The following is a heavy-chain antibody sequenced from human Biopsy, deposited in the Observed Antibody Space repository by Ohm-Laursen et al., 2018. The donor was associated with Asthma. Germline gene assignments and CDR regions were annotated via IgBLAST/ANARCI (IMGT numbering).Heavy chain of an antibody. V-gene: IGHV3-30*18. J-gene: IGHJ4*02. CDR2: VSYDGGVA. CDR3: AKRRGYSDLTDFDH. D-gene: IGHD3-3*01. Sequence: SSLRLSCAAPGFVFSQCGMHWVRQGPGKGLEWVAVVSYDGGVAHYADSMKGRFTISRDNAKSTLYLQMNRLRTDDTAVYYCAKRRGYSDLTDFDHWGQGTLVTVSS. CDR1: GFVFSQCG.